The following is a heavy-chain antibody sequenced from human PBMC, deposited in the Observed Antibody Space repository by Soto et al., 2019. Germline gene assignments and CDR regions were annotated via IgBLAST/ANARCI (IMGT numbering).Heavy chain of an antibody. CDR1: GFTFSSYA. CDR2: ISGSGGST. CDR3: AKDNFPRVVWFGESWDYFDY. J-gene: IGHJ4*02. D-gene: IGHD3-10*01. Sequence: HPGGSLRLSCAASGFTFSSYAMSWVRQAPGKGLEWVSAISGSGGSTYYADSVKGRFTISRDNSKNTLYLQMNSLRAEDTAVYYCAKDNFPRVVWFGESWDYFDYWGQGTLFNVSS. V-gene: IGHV3-23*01.